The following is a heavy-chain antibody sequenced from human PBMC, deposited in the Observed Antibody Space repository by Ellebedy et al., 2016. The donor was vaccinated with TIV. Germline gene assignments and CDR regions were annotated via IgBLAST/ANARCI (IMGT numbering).Heavy chain of an antibody. CDR2: ISYDGNNK. V-gene: IGHV3-30-3*01. Sequence: GESLKISCAASGFTFSDHYMSWVRQAPGKGLEWVAVISYDGNNKLYADSVKGRFTLSRDTSKSTVYLQMDSLKTEDTAVYYCARGPSTSAYLDSWGQGALVIVSS. CDR1: GFTFSDHY. J-gene: IGHJ4*02. CDR3: ARGPSTSAYLDS.